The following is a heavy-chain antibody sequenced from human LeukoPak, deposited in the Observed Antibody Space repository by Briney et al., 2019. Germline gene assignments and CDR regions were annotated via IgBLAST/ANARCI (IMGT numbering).Heavy chain of an antibody. Sequence: SQTLSLTCAISGDSVSSNSAAWNWIRQSPSRGLEWLGRTYYRSKWYNDYAVSVKSRITINPDTSKNQFSLQLNSVTPEDTAVYYCARDFEYSSSSGLQNFALDYWGQGTLVTVSS. CDR2: TYYRSKWYN. CDR1: GDSVSSNSAA. CDR3: ARDFEYSSSSGLQNFALDY. J-gene: IGHJ4*02. V-gene: IGHV6-1*01. D-gene: IGHD6-6*01.